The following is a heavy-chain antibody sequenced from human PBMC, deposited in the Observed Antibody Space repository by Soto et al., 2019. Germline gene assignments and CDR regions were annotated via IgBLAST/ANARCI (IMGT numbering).Heavy chain of an antibody. J-gene: IGHJ4*02. V-gene: IGHV3-53*01. Sequence: GSLRLFWATSGFTVSSNYMSWVRPAPGKGLEWVSVIYSGGSTYYADSVKGRFTISRDNSKNTLYLQMNSLRAEDTAVYYCARNYYDSGGGFDYWGQGTLVTVSS. D-gene: IGHD3-22*01. CDR3: ARNYYDSGGGFDY. CDR1: GFTVSSNY. CDR2: IYSGGST.